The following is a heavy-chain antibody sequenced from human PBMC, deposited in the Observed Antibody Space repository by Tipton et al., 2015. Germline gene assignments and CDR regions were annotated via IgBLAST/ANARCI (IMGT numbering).Heavy chain of an antibody. CDR2: VDYSGST. CDR3: ASPSLPHDRGDYYFQS. D-gene: IGHD2-21*02. V-gene: IGHV4-39*01. Sequence: TLSLTCTVSGGSISSNSFHWDWIRQPPGKGLEWIGSVDYSGSTHYTPSLKRRLTISVDTSKNQFSLKLSSVTAADTAVYYCASPSLPHDRGDYYFQSWGQGSLVTVSS. CDR1: GGSISSNSFH. J-gene: IGHJ4*02.